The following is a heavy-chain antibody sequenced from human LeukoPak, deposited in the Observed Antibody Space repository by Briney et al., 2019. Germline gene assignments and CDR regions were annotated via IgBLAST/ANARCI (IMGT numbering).Heavy chain of an antibody. CDR3: ARHTSDGDFAFDL. CDR2: IYYSGST. Sequence: SETLCLTCTVSGCSITNTNYYWAWLRQPPGQGLEWIGTIYYSGSTHDNPSLKSRVTISVDTSKTQFSMKLSSVTAADTAVYFCARHTSDGDFAFDLWGQGTMVTVSS. V-gene: IGHV4-39*01. CDR1: GCSITNTNYY. J-gene: IGHJ3*01. D-gene: IGHD4-17*01.